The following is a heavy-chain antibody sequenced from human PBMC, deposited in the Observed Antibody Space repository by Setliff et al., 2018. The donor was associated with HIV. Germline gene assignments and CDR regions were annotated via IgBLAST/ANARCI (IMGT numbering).Heavy chain of an antibody. V-gene: IGHV3-23*01. CDR3: AKDPTSRISGIFLH. J-gene: IGHJ4*02. D-gene: IGHD3-10*01. CDR1: GFNLYTTA. CDR2: ISGSGGST. Sequence: GGSLRLSCVASGFNLYTTAMTWIRQIPGKGLEWVSAISGSGGSTYYADSVKGRFTISRDNSKNTLYLQMNSLRAEDTAVYYCAKDPTSRISGIFLHWGQGTLVTVSS.